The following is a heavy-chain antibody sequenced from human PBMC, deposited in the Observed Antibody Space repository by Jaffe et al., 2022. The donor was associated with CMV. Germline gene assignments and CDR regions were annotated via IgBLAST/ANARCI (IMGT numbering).Heavy chain of an antibody. J-gene: IGHJ4*02. D-gene: IGHD5-12*01. CDR3: ARGGGEMATIMDY. CDR2: IYSGGST. V-gene: IGHV3-53*02. Sequence: EVQLVETGGGLIQPGGSLRLSCAASGFTVSSNYMSWVRQAPGKGLEWVSVIYSGGSTYYADSVKGRFTISRDNSKNTLYLQMNSLRAEDTAVYYCARGGGEMATIMDYWGQGTLVTVSS. CDR1: GFTVSSNY.